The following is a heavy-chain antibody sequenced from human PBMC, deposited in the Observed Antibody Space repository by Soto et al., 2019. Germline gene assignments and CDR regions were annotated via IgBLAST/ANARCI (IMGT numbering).Heavy chain of an antibody. J-gene: IGHJ4*02. V-gene: IGHV3-23*01. CDR2: ISGSGGST. D-gene: IGHD2-15*01. CDR1: GFTFSSYA. CDR3: ANIKKYGRYCSGGSCYG. Sequence: GGSLRLSCAASGFTFSSYAMSWVRQAPGKGLEWVSAISGSGGSTYYADSVKGRFTISRDNSKNTLYLQMNSLRAEDTAVYYCANIKKYGRYCSGGSCYGWGQGTLVTVSS.